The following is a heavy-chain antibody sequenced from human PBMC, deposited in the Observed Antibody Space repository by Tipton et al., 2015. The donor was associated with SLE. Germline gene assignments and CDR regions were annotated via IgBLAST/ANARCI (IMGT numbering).Heavy chain of an antibody. D-gene: IGHD6-13*01. CDR1: GGSISSSYY. J-gene: IGHJ1*01. CDR3: ARCGQQLVTDYSFQH. V-gene: IGHV4-39*01. Sequence: TLSLTCTVSGGSISSSYYWGWIRQPPGKGLEWIGSIYYSGSTYYNPSLKSRVTISVDTSKNQFSLKLSSVTAADTAVYYCARCGQQLVTDYSFQHWGQGTLVTVSS. CDR2: IYYSGST.